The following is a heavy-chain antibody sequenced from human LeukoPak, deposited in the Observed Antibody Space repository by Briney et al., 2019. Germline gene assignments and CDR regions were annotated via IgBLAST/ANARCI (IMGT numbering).Heavy chain of an antibody. D-gene: IGHD6-6*01. Sequence: GGSLRLSCAASGFTFDDYAMNWVRQAPGKGLEWVAGINWNGGNTGYAETVKGRFTISRDNAKNSLYLQMNSLRGEDMALYYCAKGLVGSSIADFFDYWGQGILVTVSS. CDR1: GFTFDDYA. J-gene: IGHJ4*02. CDR3: AKGLVGSSIADFFDY. V-gene: IGHV3-20*04. CDR2: INWNGGNT.